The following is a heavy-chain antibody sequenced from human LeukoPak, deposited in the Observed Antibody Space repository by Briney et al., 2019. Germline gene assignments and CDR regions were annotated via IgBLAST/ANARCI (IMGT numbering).Heavy chain of an antibody. CDR2: MNPNSGNT. J-gene: IGHJ4*02. V-gene: IGHV1-8*02. Sequence: ASVKVSCKASGYTFTGYYMHWVRQATGQGLEWMGWMNPNSGNTGYAQKFQGRVTMTRNTSISTAYMELSSLRSEDTAVYYCARDMRNGATTGIDYWGQGTLVTVSS. CDR1: GYTFTGYY. D-gene: IGHD1-26*01. CDR3: ARDMRNGATTGIDY.